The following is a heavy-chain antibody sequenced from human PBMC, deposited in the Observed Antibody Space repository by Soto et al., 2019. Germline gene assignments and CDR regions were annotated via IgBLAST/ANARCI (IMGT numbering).Heavy chain of an antibody. Sequence: PGGSLRLSCAASGFTFSSYAMHWVRQAPGKGLGWVAVISYDGSNKYYADSVKGRFTTSRDNSKNTLYLQMNSLRAEDTAVYYCARGWVSGWSRGGGYFDYWGQGTLVTVSS. CDR3: ARGWVSGWSRGGGYFDY. D-gene: IGHD6-19*01. J-gene: IGHJ4*02. CDR1: GFTFSSYA. V-gene: IGHV3-30-3*01. CDR2: ISYDGSNK.